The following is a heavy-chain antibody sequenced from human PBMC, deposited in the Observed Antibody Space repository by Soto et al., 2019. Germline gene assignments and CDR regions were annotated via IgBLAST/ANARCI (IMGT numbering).Heavy chain of an antibody. D-gene: IGHD1-26*01. CDR2: IYSSGST. V-gene: IGHV4-4*07. Sequence: QVQLQESGPGLVKPSETLSLTCTVSGGSISNYYWSWIRQPARKGLEWIGRIYSSGSTNYRSSLKSRVAMSVDTSKNQFSLKLSSVTAADTAVYYCASSPSLYSGSYYNYFDYWGQGTLVTVSS. CDR1: GGSISNYY. J-gene: IGHJ4*02. CDR3: ASSPSLYSGSYYNYFDY.